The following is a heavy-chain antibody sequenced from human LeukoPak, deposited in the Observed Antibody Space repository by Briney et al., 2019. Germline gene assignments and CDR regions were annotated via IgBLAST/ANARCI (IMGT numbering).Heavy chain of an antibody. CDR1: GYTFIGYY. Sequence: SXXVSCEASGYTFIGYYMHWVRQAPGQGLEWMGRFNPNSGGTNYAQKFQARVTMTRDTSISTAYMELSRLTSDDTAVYYCVRAISATNLNWFDPWGQGTLVTVSS. J-gene: IGHJ5*02. D-gene: IGHD1-26*01. CDR3: VRAISATNLNWFDP. V-gene: IGHV1-2*06. CDR2: FNPNSGGT.